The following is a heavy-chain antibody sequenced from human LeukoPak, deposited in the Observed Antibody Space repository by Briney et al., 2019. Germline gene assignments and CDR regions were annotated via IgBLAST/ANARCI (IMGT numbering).Heavy chain of an antibody. V-gene: IGHV3-21*01. J-gene: IGHJ4*02. Sequence: GSLRLPCAASGFPLRSYSMDWVRPAPGKGLEWVSSLSSSSSYIYYADSVKGRFTISRDNAKNSLYLQMNSLRAEDTAVYYCARDKYGDYAGYWGQGTLVTVSS. D-gene: IGHD4-17*01. CDR1: GFPLRSYS. CDR3: ARDKYGDYAGY. CDR2: LSSSSSYI.